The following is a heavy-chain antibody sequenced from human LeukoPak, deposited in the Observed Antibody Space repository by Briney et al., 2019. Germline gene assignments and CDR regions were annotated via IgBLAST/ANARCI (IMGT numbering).Heavy chain of an antibody. CDR2: IKQDESEK. J-gene: IGHJ4*02. Sequence: GGSLRLSCAASGFTFSSYWMSWVRRAPGKGLEWVASIKQDESEKYYVDSVKGRFTIPRDNAKNSLYLQMNSLRAEDTAIYYCARDWGCSGDSCYPFDYWGQGTLVSVSS. CDR1: GFTFSSYW. D-gene: IGHD2-15*01. CDR3: ARDWGCSGDSCYPFDY. V-gene: IGHV3-7*01.